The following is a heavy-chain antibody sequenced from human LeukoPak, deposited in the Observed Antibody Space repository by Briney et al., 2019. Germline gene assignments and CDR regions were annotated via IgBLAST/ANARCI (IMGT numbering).Heavy chain of an antibody. CDR1: GYTFTSNG. CDR3: ATTTTGWFAP. D-gene: IGHD1-1*01. CDR2: ISAYSANT. J-gene: IGHJ5*02. V-gene: IGHV1-18*01. Sequence: ASVKVSCKASGYTFTSNGFTWVRQAPGQGLEWMGWISAYSANTNYAQKFQGRVTMTTDTSTSTAYMELTSLRSDDTAVYYCATTTTGWFAPWGQGTLVTVSS.